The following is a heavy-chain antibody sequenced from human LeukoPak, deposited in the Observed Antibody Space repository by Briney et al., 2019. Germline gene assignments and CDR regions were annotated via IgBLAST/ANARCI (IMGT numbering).Heavy chain of an antibody. Sequence: SETLSLTCTVSGGSISNYYWSWIRQPPGKGLEWIGEINHSGSTNYNPSLKSRVTISVDTSKNQFSLKLSSVTAADTAVYYCGSFHRGSSSRDDYWGQGTLVTVSS. V-gene: IGHV4-34*01. CDR3: GSFHRGSSSRDDY. D-gene: IGHD6-6*01. CDR2: INHSGST. CDR1: GGSISNYY. J-gene: IGHJ4*02.